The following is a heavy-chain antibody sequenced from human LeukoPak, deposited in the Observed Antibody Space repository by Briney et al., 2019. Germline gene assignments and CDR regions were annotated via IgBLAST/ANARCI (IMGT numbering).Heavy chain of an antibody. D-gene: IGHD6-13*01. CDR2: ISSSSSYI. CDR1: GFTFSSYS. CDR3: ARGTWSSGWSCGY. V-gene: IGHV3-21*01. J-gene: IGHJ4*02. Sequence: GGSLRLSCAASGFTFSSYSMNWVRQAPGKGLEWVSSISSSSSYIYYADSVKGRFTISRDNAKNSLYLQMNSLRAEDTAVYYCARGTWSSGWSCGYWGQGTLVTVSS.